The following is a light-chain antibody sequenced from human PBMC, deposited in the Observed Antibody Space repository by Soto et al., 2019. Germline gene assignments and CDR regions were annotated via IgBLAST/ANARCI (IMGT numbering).Light chain of an antibody. J-gene: IGKJ2*01. CDR2: ATS. Sequence: IQLTQSPSSLSASVGDRVTITCRTSQSISAYLNWYRQKTGQAPELLIYATSNLHSGVPSRFSGSGSVTEFTLTINSLQPEDLATYYFQQSHSSEYSFGQGTRLEIK. CDR1: QSISAY. CDR3: QQSHSSEYS. V-gene: IGKV1-39*01.